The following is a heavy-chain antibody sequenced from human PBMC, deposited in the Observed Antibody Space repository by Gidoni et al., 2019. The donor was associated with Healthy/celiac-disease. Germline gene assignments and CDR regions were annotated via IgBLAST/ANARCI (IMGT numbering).Heavy chain of an antibody. Sequence: QVQLQQWGAGLLKPSETLSLTCAVYGGSFSGYYWSWIRQPPGKGLEWIGEINHSGSTNYNPSLKSRVTISVDTSKNQFSLKLSSVTAADTAVYYCARVSPRTTVTTWGYFDLWGRGTLVTVSS. D-gene: IGHD4-4*01. CDR2: INHSGST. J-gene: IGHJ2*01. CDR1: GGSFSGYY. CDR3: ARVSPRTTVTTWGYFDL. V-gene: IGHV4-34*01.